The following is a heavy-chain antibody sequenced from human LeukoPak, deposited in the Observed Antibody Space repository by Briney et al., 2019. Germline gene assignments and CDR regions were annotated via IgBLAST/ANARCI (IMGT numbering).Heavy chain of an antibody. V-gene: IGHV3-30-3*01. D-gene: IGHD3-3*01. CDR2: ISYGGSNK. J-gene: IGHJ1*01. CDR1: GFTFSSYA. CDR3: ARLVTIFGVVPPQH. Sequence: GGSLRLSCAASGFTFSSYAMHWVRQAPGKGLEWVAVISYGGSNKYYADSVKGRFTISRDNSKNTLYLQMNSLRAEDTAVYYCARLVTIFGVVPPQHWGQGTLVTVSS.